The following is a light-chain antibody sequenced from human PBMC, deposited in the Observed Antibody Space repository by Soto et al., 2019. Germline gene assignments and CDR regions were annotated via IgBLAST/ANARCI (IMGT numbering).Light chain of an antibody. CDR3: CSYAGSILV. V-gene: IGLV2-23*02. CDR2: EVS. Sequence: QSVLTQPASVSGSPGQSFAISCTGTSSDVGSYNLVSWYQQHPGKAPKLMIYEVSKRPSGVSNRFSGSKSGNTASLTISGLQAEDEADYYCCSYAGSILVF. CDR1: SSDVGSYNL. J-gene: IGLJ2*01.